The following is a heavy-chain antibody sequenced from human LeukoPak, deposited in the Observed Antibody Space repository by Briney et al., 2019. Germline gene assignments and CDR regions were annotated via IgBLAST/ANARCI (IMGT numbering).Heavy chain of an antibody. Sequence: PGGSLRLSCAASGXTFSSYSLNWVRQAPGKGLEWVSSISSGSSYIYYADSVKGRFTISRDNAKNSLYLQMNSLRAEDTAVYYCARDYTYGNFDYWGQGTLVTVSS. CDR3: ARDYTYGNFDY. J-gene: IGHJ4*02. V-gene: IGHV3-21*01. D-gene: IGHD5-18*01. CDR1: GXTFSSYS. CDR2: ISSGSSYI.